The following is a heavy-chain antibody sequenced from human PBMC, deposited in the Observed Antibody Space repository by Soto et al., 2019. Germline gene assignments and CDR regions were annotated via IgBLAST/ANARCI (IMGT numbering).Heavy chain of an antibody. CDR1: GYSFTSYW. CDR2: IYPGDSDT. Sequence: PGESLKISCKGSGYSFTSYWIGWVRQMPGKGLEWMGIIYPGDSDTRYSPSFQGQVTISADKSISTAYLQWSSLKASDTAMYYCARQAPQYYYDSSGYPNWFDPWGQGTLVTVSS. D-gene: IGHD3-22*01. V-gene: IGHV5-51*01. J-gene: IGHJ5*02. CDR3: ARQAPQYYYDSSGYPNWFDP.